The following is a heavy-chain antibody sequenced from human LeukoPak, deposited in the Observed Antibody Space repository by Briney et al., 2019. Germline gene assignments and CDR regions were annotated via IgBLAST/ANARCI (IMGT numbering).Heavy chain of an antibody. CDR3: ARAYSGYVLFDY. Sequence: GGSLRLPCAASGFSFSGYSMNWVRQAPGKGLEWVSYITSSGSARYYADSVKGRFTVSRDNAKNSLHLQMNSLRDEDTAVYYCARAYSGYVLFDYWGQGTLVTVSS. D-gene: IGHD5-12*01. CDR1: GFSFSGYS. J-gene: IGHJ4*02. CDR2: ITSSGSAR. V-gene: IGHV3-48*02.